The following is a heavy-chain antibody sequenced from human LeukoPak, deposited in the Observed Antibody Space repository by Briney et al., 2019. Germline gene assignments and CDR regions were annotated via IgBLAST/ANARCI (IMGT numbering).Heavy chain of an antibody. V-gene: IGHV3-30*03. D-gene: IGHD6-19*01. Sequence: GGSLRLSCAASGFTFSSYGMHWVRQAPGKGLEWVAVISYDGSNKYYADSVKGRFTISRDNSKNTLYLQMNSLRAEDTAVYYCARGRQGSGWYDLDYWGQGTLVTVSS. J-gene: IGHJ4*02. CDR2: ISYDGSNK. CDR1: GFTFSSYG. CDR3: ARGRQGSGWYDLDY.